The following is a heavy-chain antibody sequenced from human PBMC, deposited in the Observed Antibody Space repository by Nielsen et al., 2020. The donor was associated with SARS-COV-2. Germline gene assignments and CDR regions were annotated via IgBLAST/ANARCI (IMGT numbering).Heavy chain of an antibody. Sequence: GESLKISCAASAFNFSTNWMHWVSQAPGKGLVWVSRINSDGSSTSYADSVKGRFTISRDNAKNTLYLQMNSLRAEDTAVYYCVRGLQVPNGFAHRWGQGTLVTVSS. V-gene: IGHV3-74*01. J-gene: IGHJ4*02. CDR2: INSDGSST. D-gene: IGHD3-16*01. CDR1: AFNFSTNW. CDR3: VRGLQVPNGFAHR.